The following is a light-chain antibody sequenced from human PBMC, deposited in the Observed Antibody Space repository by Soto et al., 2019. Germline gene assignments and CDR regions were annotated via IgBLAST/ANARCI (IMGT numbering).Light chain of an antibody. CDR3: QQSYSTPYT. J-gene: IGKJ2*01. Sequence: DIQMTQSPSSLSASVGDRVSITCRASQSISNFLSWFQQKSGKAPKLLIYGPMGLQSGVPSRFSGSGSGTHFTLTISSLLPEDYATYYCQQSYSTPYTFGQGTKLDIK. V-gene: IGKV1-39*01. CDR1: QSISNF. CDR2: GPM.